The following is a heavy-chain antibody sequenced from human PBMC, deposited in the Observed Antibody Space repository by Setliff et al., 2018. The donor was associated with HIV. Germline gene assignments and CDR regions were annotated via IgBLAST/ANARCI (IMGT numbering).Heavy chain of an antibody. CDR3: ARGGSWYGKYFQR. J-gene: IGHJ1*01. CDR2: INHSGST. V-gene: IGHV4-34*01. CDR1: GGSFSGYY. Sequence: SETLSLTCAVYGGSFSGYYCSWIRQPPGKGLEWIGEINHSGSTNYNPSLKSRVTISVDTSKNQFSLKLSSVTAADTAMYYCARGGSWYGKYFQRWGQGTLVTVS. D-gene: IGHD6-13*01.